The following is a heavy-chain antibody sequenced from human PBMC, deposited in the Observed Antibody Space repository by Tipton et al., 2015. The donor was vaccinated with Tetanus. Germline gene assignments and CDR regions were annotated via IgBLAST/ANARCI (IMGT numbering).Heavy chain of an antibody. CDR3: ARRIAYSAWLRYYFDY. V-gene: IGHV4-39*01. D-gene: IGHD1-26*01. CDR2: IYYSGST. J-gene: IGHJ4*02. CDR1: GGSISSSSYY. Sequence: TLSLTCTVSGGSISSSSYYWGWIRQPPGKGLEWIGSIYYSGSTYYNPSLKSRVTISVDTSKNQFSLKLSSVTAADTAVYYCARRIAYSAWLRYYFDYWGQGTLVTVSS.